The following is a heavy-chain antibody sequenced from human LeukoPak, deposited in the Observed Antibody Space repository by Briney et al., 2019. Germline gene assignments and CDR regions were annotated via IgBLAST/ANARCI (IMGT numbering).Heavy chain of an antibody. CDR3: ARPNVDYYNWFDP. CDR2: INPNSGDT. D-gene: IGHD4-11*01. J-gene: IGHJ5*02. V-gene: IGHV1-2*02. Sequence: GASVMVSFKASGYTFTVYSIHWLRQAPGQGPEWMGWINPNSGDTNYTQKFQDRITLTRDTSISTAYLNLINLRSDDTAIYYCARPNVDYYNWFDPWGQGTLVTVSS. CDR1: GYTFTVYS.